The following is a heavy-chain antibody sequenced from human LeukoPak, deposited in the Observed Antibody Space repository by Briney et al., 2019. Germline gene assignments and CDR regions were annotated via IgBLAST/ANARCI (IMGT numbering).Heavy chain of an antibody. D-gene: IGHD3-10*01. V-gene: IGHV3-33*01. CDR3: ARASPVYGSGSPYFDY. CDR2: IWYDGSNK. Sequence: PGRSLRLSCAASGFTFSSYGMHWVREAPGKGLEWVAVIWYDGSNKYYADSVKGRFTISRDNSKNTLYLQMNSLRAEDTAVYYCARASPVYGSGSPYFDYWGQGTLVTVSS. J-gene: IGHJ4*02. CDR1: GFTFSSYG.